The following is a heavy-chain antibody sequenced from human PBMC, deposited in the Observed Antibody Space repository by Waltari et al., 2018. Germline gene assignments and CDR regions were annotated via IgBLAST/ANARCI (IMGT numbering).Heavy chain of an antibody. CDR1: GFTFSTFW. D-gene: IGHD5-18*01. CDR3: ATVRRHSSEN. J-gene: IGHJ4*02. V-gene: IGHV3-7*01. Sequence: EVQLVESGGDLVQPGGSLGLSCAASGFTFSTFWMGWVRQVPGKGLQWVATIKEDGSEKYYVDSVRGRFTVSRDNAKNSLYVQMNSLKVGDTAVYYCATVRRHSSENWGQGTLVTVSS. CDR2: IKEDGSEK.